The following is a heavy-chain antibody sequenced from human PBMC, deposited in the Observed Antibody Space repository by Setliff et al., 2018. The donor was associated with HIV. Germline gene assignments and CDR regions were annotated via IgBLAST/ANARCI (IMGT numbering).Heavy chain of an antibody. Sequence: ASVKVSCKASRYTFSHHYIHWVRQAPGQGLEWMGWINPSSGGTKFAQKFQGRVTVTRDTSINTAYMEMSRLRSDDTAVYYCARVPSRYCSSTTCPFFFDQWGQGTLVTVSS. CDR2: INPSSGGT. CDR3: ARVPSRYCSSTTCPFFFDQ. J-gene: IGHJ4*02. CDR1: RYTFSHHY. D-gene: IGHD2-2*01. V-gene: IGHV1-2*02.